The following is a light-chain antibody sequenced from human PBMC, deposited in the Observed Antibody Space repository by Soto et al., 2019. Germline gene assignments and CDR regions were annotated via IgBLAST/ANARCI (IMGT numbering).Light chain of an antibody. CDR3: QHYVTSPLT. CDR1: QRVTNNF. J-gene: IGKJ1*01. V-gene: IGKV3-20*01. Sequence: PGERATLSCRASQRVTNNFLAWYQQKPGQAPRLLIYAASSRATGIPDRFSGSGSGTDFTLAISTLEPEDFAVYFCQHYVTSPLTFGQGTKVEIK. CDR2: AAS.